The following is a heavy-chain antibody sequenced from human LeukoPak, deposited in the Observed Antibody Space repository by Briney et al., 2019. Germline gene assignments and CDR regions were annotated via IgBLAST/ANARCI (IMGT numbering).Heavy chain of an antibody. J-gene: IGHJ3*02. CDR3: ASSYSSGWYGAFDI. V-gene: IGHV1-69*05. CDR2: IIPIFGTA. CDR1: GGTFSSYA. D-gene: IGHD6-19*01. Sequence: SVKVSCKASGGTFSSYAISWVRQAPGQGLEWMGRIIPIFGTANYARKFQGRVTITTDESTSTAYMELSSLRSEDTAVYYCASSYSSGWYGAFDIWGQGTMVTVSS.